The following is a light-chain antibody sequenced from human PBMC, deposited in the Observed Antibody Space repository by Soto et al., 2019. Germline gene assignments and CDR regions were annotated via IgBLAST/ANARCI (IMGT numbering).Light chain of an antibody. Sequence: QSALTQPASVSGSPGQSITISCTGTSSDVGGYEYVSWYQQHPGKAPRLMIYKASNRPSGVSHRFSGSRSGNTASLTISGLQAEDEADYYCSSYTAYTTYVLGTGTK. CDR3: SSYTAYTTYV. CDR1: SSDVGGYEY. V-gene: IGLV2-14*01. CDR2: KAS. J-gene: IGLJ1*01.